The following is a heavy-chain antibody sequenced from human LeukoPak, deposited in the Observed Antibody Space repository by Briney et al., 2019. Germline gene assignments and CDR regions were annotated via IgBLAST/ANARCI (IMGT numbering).Heavy chain of an antibody. CDR1: GLTFSTYA. D-gene: IGHD6-6*01. V-gene: IGHV3-23*01. CDR3: AKTGLYSSSSRGYFDY. J-gene: IGHJ4*02. Sequence: PGGSLRLSCADSGLTFSTYAMSWVRQAPGKGLEWVSGISGSGASTYYADSVKGRFTISRDNSKNTLYLQMNNLRAEDTAIYYCAKTGLYSSSSRGYFDYWGQGTLVTVSS. CDR2: ISGSGAST.